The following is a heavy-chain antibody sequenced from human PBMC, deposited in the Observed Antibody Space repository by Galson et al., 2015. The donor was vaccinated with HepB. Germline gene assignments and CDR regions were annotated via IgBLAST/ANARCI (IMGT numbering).Heavy chain of an antibody. CDR1: GFTFSGSA. V-gene: IGHV3-73*01. CDR3: SRLGDVSGYSSS. Sequence: LRLSCAASGFTFSGSAIHWVRQASGKGPEWVGRIRSRANSYATAYVASLKGRFTISRDDSKNTAYLHMNSLKTEDTAVYYCSRLGDVSGYSSSWGQGTLVTVSS. D-gene: IGHD6-13*01. CDR2: IRSRANSYAT. J-gene: IGHJ4*02.